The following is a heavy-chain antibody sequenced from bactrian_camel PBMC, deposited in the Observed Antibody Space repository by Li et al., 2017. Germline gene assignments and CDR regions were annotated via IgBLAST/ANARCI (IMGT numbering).Heavy chain of an antibody. D-gene: IGHD2*01. CDR2: IDTDGST. CDR3: AAHATYSGGYYTPFLSSNLRY. Sequence: HVQLVESGGGSVQSGGSLRLVCAASGYTYNGYCMGWFRLAPGKEREGVAIIDTDGSTFYADSVAGRFTISQDYAKNEMYLQMTSLKPEDTAVYYCAAHATYSGGYYTPFLSSNLRYWGQGTQVTVS. V-gene: IGHV3S57*01. CDR1: GYTYNGYC. J-gene: IGHJ4*01.